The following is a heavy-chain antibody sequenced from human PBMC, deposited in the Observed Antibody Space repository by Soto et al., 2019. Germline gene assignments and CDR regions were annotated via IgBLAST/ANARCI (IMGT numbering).Heavy chain of an antibody. CDR2: IFPGDSDT. CDR1: GYIFANDC. D-gene: IGHD6-6*01. CDR3: ARRVAAHPYFDF. Sequence: AESLKISCTGSGYIFANDCIAWVRQMPGKGLEWIGIIFPGDSDTTYSPSFQGQVTISADKSINTAYLQWSSLKASDTAVYYCARRVAAHPYFDFWGQGALVTVSS. V-gene: IGHV5-51*01. J-gene: IGHJ4*02.